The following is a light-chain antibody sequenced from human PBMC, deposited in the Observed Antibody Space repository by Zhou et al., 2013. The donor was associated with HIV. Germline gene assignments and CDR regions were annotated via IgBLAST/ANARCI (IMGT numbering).Light chain of an antibody. CDR3: QYAKT. Sequence: DIVMTQSPATLSVSPGERATLSCRASQSVRSNLAWYQQKPGQAPRLLISDASNRATGIPARFSGSGSGTDFTLTISSLEPEDFAVYYCQYAKTFGHGTKVEVQ. V-gene: IGKV3-11*01. CDR1: QSVRSN. CDR2: DAS. J-gene: IGKJ1*01.